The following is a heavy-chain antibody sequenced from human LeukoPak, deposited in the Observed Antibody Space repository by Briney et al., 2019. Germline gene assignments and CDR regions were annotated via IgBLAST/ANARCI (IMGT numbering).Heavy chain of an antibody. CDR2: ISGSGGST. Sequence: GGSLRLSCAASGFIFSSYAMSWVRQAPGKGLEWVSAISGSGGSTYYADSVKGRFTISRDNSKNTLYLQMNSLRAEDTAVYYCARTLSGSYPGLDAFDIWGQGTMVTVSS. V-gene: IGHV3-23*01. J-gene: IGHJ3*02. CDR3: ARTLSGSYPGLDAFDI. D-gene: IGHD1-26*01. CDR1: GFIFSSYA.